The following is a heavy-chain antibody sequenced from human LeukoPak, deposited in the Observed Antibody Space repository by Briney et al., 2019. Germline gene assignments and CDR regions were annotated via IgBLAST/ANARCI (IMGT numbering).Heavy chain of an antibody. Sequence: SETLSLTCAVYGGSFSGYYWSWIRQPPGKGLEWTGEINHSGSTNYNPSLKSRVTISVDTSKNQFSPKLSSVTAADTAVYYCARDAVDTAPLDYWGQGTLVTVSS. V-gene: IGHV4-34*01. J-gene: IGHJ4*02. CDR1: GGSFSGYY. CDR2: INHSGST. CDR3: ARDAVDTAPLDY. D-gene: IGHD5-18*01.